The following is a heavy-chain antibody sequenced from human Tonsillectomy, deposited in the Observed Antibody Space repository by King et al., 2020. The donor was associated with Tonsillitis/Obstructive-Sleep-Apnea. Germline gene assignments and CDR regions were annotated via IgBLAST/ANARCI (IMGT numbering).Heavy chain of an antibody. CDR2: ISDDGSNK. Sequence: QLVQSGGGVVQPGRSLRLSCAASGFTFSSYGMHWVRQAPGKGLEWVAVISDDGSNKDYADSVKGRFTISRDNSKNTLYLQMNSLRAEDTAVYYCAKDLYSSGPLNWFDPRGQGTLVTVSS. CDR3: AKDLYSSGPLNWFDP. D-gene: IGHD6-19*01. V-gene: IGHV3-30*18. J-gene: IGHJ5*02. CDR1: GFTFSSYG.